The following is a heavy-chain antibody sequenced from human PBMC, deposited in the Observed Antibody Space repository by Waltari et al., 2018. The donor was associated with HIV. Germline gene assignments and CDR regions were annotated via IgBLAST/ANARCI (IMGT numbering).Heavy chain of an antibody. CDR3: AREGGDHNNWFDP. J-gene: IGHJ5*02. V-gene: IGHV4-38-2*02. Sequence: QVQLQESGPGLVKPSETLSLTCAVSDYSINSGYYWGWIRQPPGKGLEWIASISHSGNIYYNPSLKSRVTMLVDTSKNQFSLKLRSMTAADTAVYYCAREGGDHNNWFDPWGQGALVTVSS. CDR1: DYSINSGYY. D-gene: IGHD2-21*02. CDR2: ISHSGNI.